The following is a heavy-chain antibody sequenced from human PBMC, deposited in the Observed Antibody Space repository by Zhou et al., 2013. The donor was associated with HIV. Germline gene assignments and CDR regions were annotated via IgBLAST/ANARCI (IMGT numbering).Heavy chain of an antibody. J-gene: IGHJ4*02. V-gene: IGHV1-69*01. CDR1: GYMFNAYG. D-gene: IGHD3-9*01. Sequence: QAQLVQSGSEVKKPGASVKVSCKASGYMFNAYGMSWVRQAPGQGLEWMGGIIPIFGTSNYAQKFQGRVTITADVSTNTAYMELSSLRSDDTAVYYCARVFFDRGDYWGQGTLVTVSS. CDR2: IIPIFGTS. CDR3: ARVFFDRGDY.